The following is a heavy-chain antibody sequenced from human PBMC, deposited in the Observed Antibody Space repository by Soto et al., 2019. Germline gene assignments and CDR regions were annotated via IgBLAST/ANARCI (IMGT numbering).Heavy chain of an antibody. J-gene: IGHJ3*02. D-gene: IGHD3-3*01. V-gene: IGHV4-38-2*02. Sequence: SETLSLTCAVSGYSISSGYYWGRIRQPPVKGLEWIGSIYHSGSTYYNPSLKSRVTISVDTSKNQFSMKLGSVTAADTAVYYCARDSPTILAPRGAFDIWGQGTMVT. CDR2: IYHSGST. CDR1: GYSISSGYY. CDR3: ARDSPTILAPRGAFDI.